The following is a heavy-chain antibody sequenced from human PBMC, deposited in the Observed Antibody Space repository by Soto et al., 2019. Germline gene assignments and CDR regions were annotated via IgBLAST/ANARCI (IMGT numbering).Heavy chain of an antibody. CDR2: IYPGDSDT. CDR1: GYSFTNSW. J-gene: IGHJ6*02. Sequence: GESLKISCKGSGYSFTNSWIGWVRQMPGKGPEWMGIIYPGDSDTRYSPSFQGQVTISADRSSRTAYLQWSSLKASDTAMYYCETQYSSSYLLGPGGYCSGMDVWGQGTTVTVSS. D-gene: IGHD6-13*01. CDR3: ETQYSSSYLLGPGGYCSGMDV. V-gene: IGHV5-51*01.